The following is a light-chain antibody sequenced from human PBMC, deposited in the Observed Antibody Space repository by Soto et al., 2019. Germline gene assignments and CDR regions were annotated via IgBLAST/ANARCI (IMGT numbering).Light chain of an antibody. CDR1: QSVSSN. J-gene: IGKJ1*01. V-gene: IGKV3-15*01. CDR2: DAS. Sequence: EIVMTQSPATLSVSPGERATLSCRASQSVSSNLAWYQQKPGQAPRLLIYDASTRATGIPARFSGSGSGTEFTLTISSLQSEDFAIYYSLQYNNWPRTFGQGTKV. CDR3: LQYNNWPRT.